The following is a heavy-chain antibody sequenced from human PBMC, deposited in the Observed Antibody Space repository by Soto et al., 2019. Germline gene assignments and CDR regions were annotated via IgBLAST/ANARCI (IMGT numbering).Heavy chain of an antibody. Sequence: SETLSLTCTVSGGPISSWYWSWIRQPPGKGLEWIGYIYYSGSTNCNPSLKSRVTISVDTSKNQFSLKLSSVTAADTAVYYCARRYGSAIDYWGQGTRVTVSS. CDR1: GGPISSWY. V-gene: IGHV4-59*08. J-gene: IGHJ4*02. CDR2: IYYSGST. D-gene: IGHD1-26*01. CDR3: ARRYGSAIDY.